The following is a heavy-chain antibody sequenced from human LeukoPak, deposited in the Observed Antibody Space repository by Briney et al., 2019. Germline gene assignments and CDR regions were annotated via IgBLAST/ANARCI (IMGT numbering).Heavy chain of an antibody. V-gene: IGHV5-51*01. J-gene: IGHJ4*02. CDR1: GYSFTTYW. CDR2: IHPGDSDT. CDR3: ARGKYGYNYDY. D-gene: IGHD5-24*01. Sequence: PGESLKISCQTSGYSFTTYWIGWVRQMPGKGLEWMGVIHPGDSDTRYSPSFQGQVTISADKSISTAYLQWSGLKASDTAMYYCARGKYGYNYDYWGQGTLVTVSS.